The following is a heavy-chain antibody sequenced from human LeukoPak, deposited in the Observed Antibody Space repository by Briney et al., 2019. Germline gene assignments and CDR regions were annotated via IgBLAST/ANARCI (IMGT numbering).Heavy chain of an antibody. CDR1: GYTFTGYY. D-gene: IGHD7-27*01. Sequence: ASVKVSCKASGYTFTGYYLHWVRQAPGQGLEWMGWMNPNNGGTNYAQKFQGWVTMTRDTSISTAYMELSRLRSDDTAVYYCARSPGDSYYHGLDVRGKGTTVTVSS. V-gene: IGHV1-2*04. CDR2: MNPNNGGT. J-gene: IGHJ6*04. CDR3: ARSPGDSYYHGLDV.